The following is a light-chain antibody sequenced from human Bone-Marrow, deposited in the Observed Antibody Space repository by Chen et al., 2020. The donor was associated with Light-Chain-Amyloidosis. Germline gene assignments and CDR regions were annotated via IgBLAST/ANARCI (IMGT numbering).Light chain of an antibody. J-gene: IGLJ2*01. CDR1: SSNVGGLNL. CDR3: CSYAGDSTLL. CDR2: EVT. V-gene: IGLV2-23*02. Sequence: QSGHTQPPSQSGPAGQPGTPARTGTSSNVGGLNLGSWYQQHPGKAPKLIFYEVTTRPSGVSNRFSAFKSSNTSSLTSAELQAEDEADYYCCSYAGDSTLLFGGGTKLTVL.